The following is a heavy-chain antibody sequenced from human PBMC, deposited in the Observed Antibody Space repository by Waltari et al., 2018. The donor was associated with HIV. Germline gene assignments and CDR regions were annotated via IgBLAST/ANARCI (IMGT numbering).Heavy chain of an antibody. CDR1: GYTFTGYY. Sequence: QVQLVQSGAEVKEPGASVKVSCKASGYTFTGYYIHWVRQAPGQGLDWMGWINPNSGGSNYAKKFQGRVTMTRDTSINTVYLELSRLRSDDAAVYYCADCNGGNCYPEHWGQGTLVTVSS. J-gene: IGHJ1*01. CDR2: INPNSGGS. D-gene: IGHD2-15*01. CDR3: ADCNGGNCYPEH. V-gene: IGHV1-2*02.